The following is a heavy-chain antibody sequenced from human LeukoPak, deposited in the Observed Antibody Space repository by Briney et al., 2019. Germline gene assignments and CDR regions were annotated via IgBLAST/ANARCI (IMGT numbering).Heavy chain of an antibody. CDR1: GFTFSHYA. V-gene: IGHV3-23*01. CDR2: ISGSGSDT. J-gene: IGHJ1*01. CDR3: ANVIIVAAGYEYFQH. Sequence: GGSLRLSCAASGFTFSHYAMSWVRQAPGKGLERVSGISGSGSDTFYADSVRGRFTISRDNSKNTLYLQMSSLRAEDTAVYYCANVIIVAAGYEYFQHWGQGTLVSVSS. D-gene: IGHD6-13*01.